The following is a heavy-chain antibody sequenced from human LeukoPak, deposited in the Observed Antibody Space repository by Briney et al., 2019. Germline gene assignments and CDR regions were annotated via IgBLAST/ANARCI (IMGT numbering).Heavy chain of an antibody. D-gene: IGHD5-18*01. J-gene: IGHJ4*02. Sequence: PGGSLRLSCAASGFTFSSYAMSWVRQAPGRGLEWVSAISGSGGSTYYADSVKGRFTISRDNSKNTLYLQMNSLRAEDTAVYYCAKVSEDTAMAANDYWGQGTLVTVSS. CDR1: GFTFSSYA. V-gene: IGHV3-23*01. CDR2: ISGSGGST. CDR3: AKVSEDTAMAANDY.